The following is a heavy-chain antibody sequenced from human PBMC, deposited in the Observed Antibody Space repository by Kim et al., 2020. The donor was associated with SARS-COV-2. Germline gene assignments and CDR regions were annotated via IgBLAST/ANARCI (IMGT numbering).Heavy chain of an antibody. CDR3: ARVEAVAGTYYYYGMDV. D-gene: IGHD6-19*01. J-gene: IGHJ6*02. Sequence: ASVKVSCKASGYTFTSYYMHWVRQAPGQGLEWMGIINPSGGSTSYAQKFQGRVTMTRDTSTSTVYMELSSLRSEDRAVYYCARVEAVAGTYYYYGMDVWGQGTTVTVSS. CDR2: INPSGGST. CDR1: GYTFTSYY. V-gene: IGHV1-46*01.